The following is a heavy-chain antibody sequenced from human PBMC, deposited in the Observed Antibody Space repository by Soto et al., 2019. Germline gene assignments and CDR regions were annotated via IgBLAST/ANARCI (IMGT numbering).Heavy chain of an antibody. Sequence: SVKVSCKASGGTFSCYTISWVRQAPGQGLEWMGRIIPILGIANYAQKFQGRVTITADKSTSTAYMELSSLRSEDTAVYYCARDGAGCSGGSCYGWNYYYYYMDVWGKGTTVTVSS. CDR3: ARDGAGCSGGSCYGWNYYYYYMDV. J-gene: IGHJ6*03. CDR2: IIPILGIA. D-gene: IGHD2-15*01. V-gene: IGHV1-69*04. CDR1: GGTFSCYT.